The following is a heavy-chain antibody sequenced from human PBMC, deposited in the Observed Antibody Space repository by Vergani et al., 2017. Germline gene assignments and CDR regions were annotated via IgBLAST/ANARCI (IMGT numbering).Heavy chain of an antibody. CDR1: GYTFTGYY. Sequence: QVQLVQSGAEVKKPGASVKVSCKASGYTFTGYYMHWVRQAPGQGLEWMGWINPNSGGTNYAQTFQGRVTMTRDTSISTAYMELSRLRSDDTAVYYCARNPLGYCSGGSCYRTYYYYGMDVWGQGTTVTVSS. V-gene: IGHV1-2*02. CDR2: INPNSGGT. CDR3: ARNPLGYCSGGSCYRTYYYYGMDV. J-gene: IGHJ6*02. D-gene: IGHD2-15*01.